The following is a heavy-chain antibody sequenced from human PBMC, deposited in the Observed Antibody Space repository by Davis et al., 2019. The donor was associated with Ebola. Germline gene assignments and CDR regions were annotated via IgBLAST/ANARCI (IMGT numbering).Heavy chain of an antibody. CDR3: ARGGCSGGGCYIEYYFDS. Sequence: PGGSLRLSCAASGFTFSDSYMSWVRQAPGKGLEWVSIIFSDETTHYADFVKGRFTISRHNSRHTVYLQLDSLRPDDTAKYYCARGGCSGGGCYIEYYFDSWGQGALVTVSS. D-gene: IGHD2-15*01. J-gene: IGHJ4*02. CDR1: GFTFSDSY. CDR2: IFSDETT. V-gene: IGHV3-53*04.